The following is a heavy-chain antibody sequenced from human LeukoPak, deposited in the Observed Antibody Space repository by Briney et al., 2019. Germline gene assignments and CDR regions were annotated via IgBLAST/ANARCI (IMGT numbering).Heavy chain of an antibody. V-gene: IGHV3-48*03. J-gene: IGHJ4*02. CDR3: ARNPDYDFWSGYYTRPDY. Sequence: GGSLRLSCAASGFTFSSYEMNWVRQAPGKGLEWVSYISSSGSTIYYADSVKGRFTISRDNAKNSLYLQMNSLRAEDTAVYYCARNPDYDFWSGYYTRPDYWGQGALVTVSS. D-gene: IGHD3-3*01. CDR2: ISSSGSTI. CDR1: GFTFSSYE.